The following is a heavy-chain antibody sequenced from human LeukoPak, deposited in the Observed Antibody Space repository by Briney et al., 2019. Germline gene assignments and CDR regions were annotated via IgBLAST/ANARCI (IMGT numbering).Heavy chain of an antibody. D-gene: IGHD6-13*01. CDR1: GGSISSYY. CDR3: ARDPRGGTARDNWFDP. V-gene: IGHV4-59*01. CDR2: IYYSGST. J-gene: IGHJ5*02. Sequence: SETLSLTCTVSGGSISSYYWSWIRQPPGKGLEWIGYIYYSGSTNYNPSLKSRVTISVDTSKNQFSLKLNSVTAADTAVYYCARDPRGGTARDNWFDPWGQGTLVTVSS.